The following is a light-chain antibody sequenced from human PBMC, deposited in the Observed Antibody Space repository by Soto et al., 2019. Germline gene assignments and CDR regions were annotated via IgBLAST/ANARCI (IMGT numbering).Light chain of an antibody. CDR2: DAS. CDR3: QQYNRYPVT. V-gene: IGKV1-5*01. CDR1: QRISNW. Sequence: IQMTQSPSTLSASIGDRDTMTCRASQRISNWLAWYQQKPGKAPNLLIYDASTLESGVPSRFSGSGYGTEFTLTISSLQPDDFATYYCQQYNRYPVTFGPWNQVDI. J-gene: IGKJ3*01.